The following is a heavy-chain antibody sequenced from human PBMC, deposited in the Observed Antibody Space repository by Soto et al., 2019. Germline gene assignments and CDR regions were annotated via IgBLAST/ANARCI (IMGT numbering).Heavy chain of an antibody. J-gene: IGHJ4*02. Sequence: SVKVSCKASGGTFSSYAISWVRQAPGQGLEWMGGIIPIFGTANYAQKFQGRVTITADESASTAYMELSSLRSEDTALYYCARVWAAAGSRADYWGQGTLVTVSS. V-gene: IGHV1-69*13. CDR1: GGTFSSYA. CDR3: ARVWAAAGSRADY. D-gene: IGHD6-13*01. CDR2: IIPIFGTA.